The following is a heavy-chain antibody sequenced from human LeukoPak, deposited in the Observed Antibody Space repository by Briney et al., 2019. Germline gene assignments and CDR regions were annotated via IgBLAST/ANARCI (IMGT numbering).Heavy chain of an antibody. CDR3: ASGSFCTNGVCYKGFDY. CDR2: IQSDGSTT. Sequence: GGSLRLSCAASGFTFSTSWMHWVRQAPGESLLWVSHIQSDGSTTTYADSVKGRFTISRDNAKNTLFLQMNSLRAEDTAVYYCASGSFCTNGVCYKGFDYWGQGTLVSVSS. D-gene: IGHD2-8*01. J-gene: IGHJ4*02. CDR1: GFTFSTSW. V-gene: IGHV3-74*01.